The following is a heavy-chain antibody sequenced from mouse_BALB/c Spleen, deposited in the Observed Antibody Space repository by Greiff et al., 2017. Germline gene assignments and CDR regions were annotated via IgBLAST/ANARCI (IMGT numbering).Heavy chain of an antibody. CDR3: ARPDWDVWFAY. Sequence: QVQLQQSGAELARPGASVKMSCKASGYTFTSYTMHWVKQRPGQGLEWIGYINPSSGYTNYNQKFKDKATLTADKSFSTAYMQLSSLTSEDSAVYYCARPDWDVWFAYWGQGTLVTVSA. J-gene: IGHJ3*01. D-gene: IGHD4-1*01. CDR2: INPSSGYT. CDR1: GYTFTSYT. V-gene: IGHV1-4*01.